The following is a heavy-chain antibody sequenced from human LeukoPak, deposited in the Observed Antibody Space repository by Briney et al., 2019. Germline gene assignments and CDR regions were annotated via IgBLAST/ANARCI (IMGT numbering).Heavy chain of an antibody. J-gene: IGHJ4*02. Sequence: GGSLRLSCAASGFTVSSNYMSWVRQAPGKGLEWVSVIYSGGRTYYADSVKGRFTFTRDKSKNTVFLLMSSLRPEDTAVYFCAKDSGAQLQRYFDYWGQGTQVTVSS. D-gene: IGHD3-10*01. CDR3: AKDSGAQLQRYFDY. CDR1: GFTVSSNY. V-gene: IGHV3-66*02. CDR2: IYSGGRT.